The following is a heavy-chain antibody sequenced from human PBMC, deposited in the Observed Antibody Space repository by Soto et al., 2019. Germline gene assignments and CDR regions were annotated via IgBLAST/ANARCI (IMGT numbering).Heavy chain of an antibody. CDR1: EFTFSNYA. J-gene: IGHJ4*02. Sequence: EVQLLESGGGLVQPGGSLRLSCAASEFTFSNYAMSWVRQAPGKGLEWVSSISGSGGSTYYADSVKGRFTISRDNSKNTLYLQMNSLRAEDTAVYYCASPGIAAAEYYFDYWGQGTLVTVSS. D-gene: IGHD6-13*01. V-gene: IGHV3-23*01. CDR2: ISGSGGST. CDR3: ASPGIAAAEYYFDY.